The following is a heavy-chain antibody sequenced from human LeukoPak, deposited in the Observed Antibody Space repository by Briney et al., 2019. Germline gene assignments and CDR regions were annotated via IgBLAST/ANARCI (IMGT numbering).Heavy chain of an antibody. D-gene: IGHD6-19*01. J-gene: IGHJ5*02. CDR2: INTDGRTT. Sequence: PGGSLRLSCAVSGFTFDDYGMSWVRQAPGKGLEWVSSINTDGRTTRYAASVQGRFTISRDNAKNTLSLQMNSLRDDDTAVYYCARAGASGWYAAGWFDPWGQGTLVTVSS. CDR1: GFTFDDYG. CDR3: ARAGASGWYAAGWFDP. V-gene: IGHV3-20*04.